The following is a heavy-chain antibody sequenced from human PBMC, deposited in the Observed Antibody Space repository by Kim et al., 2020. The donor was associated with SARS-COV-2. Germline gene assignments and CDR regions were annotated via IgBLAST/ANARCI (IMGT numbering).Heavy chain of an antibody. CDR2: IYYSGST. CDR1: GGSISSYY. D-gene: IGHD3-10*01. Sequence: SETLSLTCTVSGGSISSYYWSWIRQPPGKGLEWIGYIYYSGSTNYNPSLKSRVTISVDTSKNQFSLKLSSVTAADTAVYYCARGAGMGFGELLYSWGQGTLVTVSS. J-gene: IGHJ4*02. CDR3: ARGAGMGFGELLYS. V-gene: IGHV4-59*01.